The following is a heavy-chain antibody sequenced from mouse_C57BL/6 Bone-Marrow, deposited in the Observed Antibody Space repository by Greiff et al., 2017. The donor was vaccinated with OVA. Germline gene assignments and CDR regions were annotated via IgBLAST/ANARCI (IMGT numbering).Heavy chain of an antibody. CDR3: VRDDYYGSSYVDYWYFDV. D-gene: IGHD1-1*01. V-gene: IGHV10-3*01. J-gene: IGHJ1*03. CDR1: GFTFNTYA. CDR2: ISSKSSNYAT. Sequence: EVQLVESGGGLVQPKGSLKLSCAASGFTFNTYAMHWVRQAPGKGLEWVARISSKSSNYATYYADSVKDRFTISRDDSQSMLYLQMNNLKTEDTAMYYCVRDDYYGSSYVDYWYFDVWGTGTTVTVSS.